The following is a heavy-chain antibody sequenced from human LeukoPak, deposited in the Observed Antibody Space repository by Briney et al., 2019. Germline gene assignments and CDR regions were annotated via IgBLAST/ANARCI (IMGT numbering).Heavy chain of an antibody. CDR2: IYSGGST. V-gene: IGHV3-66*01. J-gene: IGHJ4*02. CDR3: ARGDSSGYLFDY. Sequence: GGSLRLSCAASGFTVSSNYMSWVRQAPGKGLEWVSVIYSGGSTYYADSVKGRFTISRDNSKNTLYLQMNGLRAEDTAVYYCARGDSSGYLFDYWGQGTLVTVSS. D-gene: IGHD3-22*01. CDR1: GFTVSSNY.